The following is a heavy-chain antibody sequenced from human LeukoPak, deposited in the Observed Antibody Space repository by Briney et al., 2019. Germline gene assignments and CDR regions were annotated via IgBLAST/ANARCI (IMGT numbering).Heavy chain of an antibody. CDR3: ARDLSGLAFDI. Sequence: ASVKVPCKASGYTFTGYYMHWVRQAPGQGLEWMGWNNPNSGGTNYAQKFQGRVTMTRDTSISTAYMELSRLRSDDTAVYYCARDLSGLAFDIWGQGTMVTVSS. V-gene: IGHV1-2*02. D-gene: IGHD6-19*01. CDR2: NNPNSGGT. J-gene: IGHJ3*02. CDR1: GYTFTGYY.